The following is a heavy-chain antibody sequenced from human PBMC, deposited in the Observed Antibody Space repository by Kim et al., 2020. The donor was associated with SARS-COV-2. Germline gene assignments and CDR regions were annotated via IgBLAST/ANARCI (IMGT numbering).Heavy chain of an antibody. CDR3: AKDLRSGWANYFDS. J-gene: IGHJ4*02. V-gene: IGHV3-30*02. D-gene: IGHD3-3*01. Sequence: YLDSVNSRFTISKDNSKDTLYLQVNSLRIEDTAVYYCAKDLRSGWANYFDSWGQGTLVTVSS.